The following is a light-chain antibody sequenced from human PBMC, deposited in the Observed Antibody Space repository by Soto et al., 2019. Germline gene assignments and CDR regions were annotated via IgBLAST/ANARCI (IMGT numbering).Light chain of an antibody. Sequence: EIFLTPSPPTLAVSSGARATLSCRASQSVSSNLAWYQQKPGQAPRLLIYGASTRATGIPARLSGSGSGTEFTLSICSLQSEDSAVYYCQQYNNWPTFGQGTRLEIK. CDR1: QSVSSN. CDR2: GAS. V-gene: IGKV3-15*01. J-gene: IGKJ5*01. CDR3: QQYNNWPT.